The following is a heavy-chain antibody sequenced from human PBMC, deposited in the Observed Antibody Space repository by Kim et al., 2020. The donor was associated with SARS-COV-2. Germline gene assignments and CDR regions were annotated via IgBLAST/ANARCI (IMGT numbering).Heavy chain of an antibody. Sequence: TTYYGDSMKGRVTISRDNSKDKLYLQMHSLRAEDTAVYYCAVITGYYYGYWGQGTLVTVSP. CDR2: TT. CDR3: AVITGYYYGY. D-gene: IGHD3-9*01. J-gene: IGHJ4*02. V-gene: IGHV3-23*01.